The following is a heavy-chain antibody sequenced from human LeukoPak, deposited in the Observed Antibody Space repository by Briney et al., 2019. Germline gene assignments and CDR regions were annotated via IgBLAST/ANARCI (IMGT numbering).Heavy chain of an antibody. Sequence: GGSLRLSCAASGFTFSSYGMHWVRQAPGKGLEWVAVIWYDGSNKYYADSVKGRFTIFRDNSKNTLYLQMNSLRAEDTAVYYCARDLSSPDIYYYYGMDVWGQGTTVTVSS. CDR2: IWYDGSNK. D-gene: IGHD2-2*01. CDR1: GFTFSSYG. CDR3: ARDLSSPDIYYYYGMDV. J-gene: IGHJ6*02. V-gene: IGHV3-33*01.